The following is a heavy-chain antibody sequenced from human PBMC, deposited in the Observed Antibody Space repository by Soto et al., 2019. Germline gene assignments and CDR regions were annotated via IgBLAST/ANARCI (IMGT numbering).Heavy chain of an antibody. CDR3: AKGITDTGGYYYYSMDV. D-gene: IGHD2-15*01. Sequence: GGSLRLSCVASGFTFSSYAMGWVRQAPGKGLDWVSVISGSGGTTYSADSVKGRFTISRDNSKNILYLQMNSLRAEDTAVYYCAKGITDTGGYYYYSMDVWGQGTAVTVSS. J-gene: IGHJ6*02. CDR2: ISGSGGTT. V-gene: IGHV3-23*01. CDR1: GFTFSSYA.